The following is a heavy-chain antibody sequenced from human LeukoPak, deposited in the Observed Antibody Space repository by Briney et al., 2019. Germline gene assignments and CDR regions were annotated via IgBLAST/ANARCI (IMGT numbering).Heavy chain of an antibody. V-gene: IGHV3-74*03. CDR2: INVDGYSL. CDR1: GFSFSAYS. D-gene: IGHD3-10*01. CDR3: ARDKDYYGSGSYPWDAFDI. J-gene: IGHJ3*02. Sequence: GGSLRLSCAASGFSFSAYSMHWVRQAPGKGLVWVSRINVDGYSLTYADSVKGRFTISRDNSKNTLYLQMNSLRAEDTAVYYCARDKDYYGSGSYPWDAFDIWGQGTMVTVSS.